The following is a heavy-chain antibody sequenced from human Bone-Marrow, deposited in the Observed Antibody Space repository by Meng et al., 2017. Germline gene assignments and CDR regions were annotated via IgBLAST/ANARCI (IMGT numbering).Heavy chain of an antibody. V-gene: IGHV3-48*03. CDR2: ISSSGSTI. Sequence: GESLKISCAASGFTFSSYEMNWVRQAPGKGLEWVSYISSSGSTIYYVDSVKGRFTISRDNAKNSLYLQMSSLRAEDTAVYYCAREGDYYDSSGYYSDAFDIWGQGTMVTVSS. CDR1: GFTFSSYE. J-gene: IGHJ3*02. CDR3: AREGDYYDSSGYYSDAFDI. D-gene: IGHD3-22*01.